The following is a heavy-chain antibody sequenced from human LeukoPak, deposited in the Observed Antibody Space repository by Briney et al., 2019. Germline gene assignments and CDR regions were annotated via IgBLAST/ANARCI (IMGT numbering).Heavy chain of an antibody. CDR3: VRVRYSGSWFPVPNFDC. CDR1: GVTVSGSY. Sequence: GGSLRLSCAASGVTVSGSYMSWVRQAPGKGLEWVSVIYTSGDTYYADSVKGRFTISRDSSKNTLYLQMNTLRTEHTAVYYCVRVRYSGSWFPVPNFDCWGEGTLVTVSS. J-gene: IGHJ4*02. V-gene: IGHV3-66*01. D-gene: IGHD1-26*01. CDR2: IYTSGDT.